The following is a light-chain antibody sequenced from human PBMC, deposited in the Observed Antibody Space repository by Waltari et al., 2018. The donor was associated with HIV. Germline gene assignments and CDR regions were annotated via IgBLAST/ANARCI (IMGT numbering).Light chain of an antibody. CDR1: QSIRAK. Sequence: EIVMTQSPPTLSVSPGQRVTLSCRASQSIRAKVAWYQQRPGQTPRLLIYAAATRPTGSPARFSGSGYGTEFTLTISSLQSEDFATYFCQQYDSGPRGITFGQGTMLEIK. CDR2: AAA. J-gene: IGKJ2*01. V-gene: IGKV3-15*01. CDR3: QQYDSGPRGIT.